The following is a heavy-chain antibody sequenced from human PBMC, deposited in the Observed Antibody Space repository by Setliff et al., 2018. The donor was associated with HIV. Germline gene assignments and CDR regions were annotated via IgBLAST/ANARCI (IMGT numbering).Heavy chain of an antibody. J-gene: IGHJ3*01. D-gene: IGHD3-10*01. Sequence: PSETLSLTCTVSGGSFSTYYWSWIRQPAGEGPEYIGRVHCTGTTIYNPSLKSRVTISVDASKNQLSLKLRSVTAADTAVYYCARARITMIGGRLEPYAFDRWGQGTKVTVSS. V-gene: IGHV4-4*07. CDR3: ARARITMIGGRLEPYAFDR. CDR2: VHCTGTT. CDR1: GGSFSTYY.